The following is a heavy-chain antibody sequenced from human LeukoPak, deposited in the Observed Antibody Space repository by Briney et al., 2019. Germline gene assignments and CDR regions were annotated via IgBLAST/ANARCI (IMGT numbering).Heavy chain of an antibody. CDR3: ARDRSRDSSGYYFDWFDP. Sequence: ASVKVSCKASGYTFTSYGISWVRQAPGQGLEWMGWISAYNGNTNYAQELQGRVAMTTDTSTSTAYMELRSLRSDDTAVYYCARDRSRDSSGYYFDWFDPWGQGTLVTVSS. CDR1: GYTFTSYG. D-gene: IGHD3-22*01. CDR2: ISAYNGNT. J-gene: IGHJ5*02. V-gene: IGHV1-18*01.